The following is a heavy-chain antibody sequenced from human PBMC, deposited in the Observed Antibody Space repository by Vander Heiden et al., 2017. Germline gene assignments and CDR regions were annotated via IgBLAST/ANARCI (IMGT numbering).Heavy chain of an antibody. CDR2: ISSSSSYI. Sequence: EVQLVESGGGLVKHGGCLRLSCAASGFTFSSYSMNWVRQAPGKGLEWVSSISSSSSYIYYADSVKGRFTISRDNAKNSLYLQMNSLRAEDTAVYYCARVWVGYDPAPYFDYWGQGTLVTVSS. CDR1: GFTFSSYS. J-gene: IGHJ4*02. D-gene: IGHD3-3*01. CDR3: ARVWVGYDPAPYFDY. V-gene: IGHV3-21*01.